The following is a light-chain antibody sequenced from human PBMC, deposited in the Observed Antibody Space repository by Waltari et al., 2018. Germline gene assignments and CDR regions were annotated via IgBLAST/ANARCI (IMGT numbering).Light chain of an antibody. CDR1: QSIGSW. CDR2: KAS. Sequence: DIQMTQSPSTLSASVGDRVTITCRASQSIGSWLAWYQQKPGKAPKPLIYKASRLETGVPSRFSGSGSGTEFTLTISSLQPDDFATYYCQQYSSESTFGQGTKVEIK. CDR3: QQYSSEST. J-gene: IGKJ1*01. V-gene: IGKV1-5*03.